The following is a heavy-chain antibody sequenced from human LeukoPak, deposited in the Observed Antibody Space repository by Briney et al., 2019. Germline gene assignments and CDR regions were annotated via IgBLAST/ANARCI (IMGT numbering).Heavy chain of an antibody. CDR2: IYPNRGGT. D-gene: IGHD3-22*01. Sequence: ASVKVSCKGSGYTFTDYYMHWVRQAPGHGLEWMGWIYPNRGGTNYAQKFQRRVTMTRDTSINTAYMELSRLRSDDTAGYYCARAYDGSGNLDYWGQGTLVSVSS. V-gene: IGHV1-2*02. CDR3: ARAYDGSGNLDY. CDR1: GYTFTDYY. J-gene: IGHJ4*02.